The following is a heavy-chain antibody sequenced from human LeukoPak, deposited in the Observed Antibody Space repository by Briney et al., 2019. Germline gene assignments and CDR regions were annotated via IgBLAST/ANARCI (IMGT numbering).Heavy chain of an antibody. CDR1: GFTFSSYA. Sequence: PGASLRLSCAASGFTFSSYAMSWVRQAPGKGLVWVSRINSDGSSTSYADSVKGRFTISRDNVKNTLYLQMNSLRAEDTAMYYCAIGAAFDPWGQGTLVTVSS. CDR2: INSDGSST. J-gene: IGHJ5*02. CDR3: AIGAAFDP. V-gene: IGHV3-74*01.